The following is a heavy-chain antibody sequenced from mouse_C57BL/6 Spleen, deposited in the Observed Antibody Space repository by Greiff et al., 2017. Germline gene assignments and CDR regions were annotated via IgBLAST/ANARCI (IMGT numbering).Heavy chain of an antibody. CDR2: INPNNGGT. J-gene: IGHJ3*01. Sequence: EVQLQQSGPELVKPGASVKISCKASGYTFTDYYMNWVKQSHGKSLEWIGDINPNNGGTSYNQKFKGKATLTVDKSSSTAYMELRSLTSEDSAVXYCARYDPWFAYWGQGTLVTVSA. V-gene: IGHV1-26*01. CDR1: GYTFTDYY. D-gene: IGHD2-3*01. CDR3: ARYDPWFAY.